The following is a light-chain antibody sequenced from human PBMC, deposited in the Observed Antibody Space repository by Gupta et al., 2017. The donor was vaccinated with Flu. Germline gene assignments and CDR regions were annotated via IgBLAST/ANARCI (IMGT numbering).Light chain of an antibody. J-gene: IGKJ2*01. CDR1: QTIGRN. CDR3: RQCAGLPRT. V-gene: IGKV6-21*01. Sequence: PDFQSVTPKEKVTITCRASQTIGRNLHWYQQKPDQSPRLLIKYASQSCSGVPSRVSGSGFGTDFTLTINGLEAEDAATYYCRQCAGLPRTFGQGTKLEIK. CDR2: YAS.